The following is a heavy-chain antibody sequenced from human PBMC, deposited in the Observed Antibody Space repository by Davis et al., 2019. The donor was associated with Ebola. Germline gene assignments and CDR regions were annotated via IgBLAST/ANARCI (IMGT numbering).Heavy chain of an antibody. CDR2: IKSKTDGGTT. CDR1: GFSFSNAW. CDR3: TTAPLGYCSGGNCYISGDSDC. Sequence: PGGSLRLSCAASGFSFSNAWMSWVRQAPGKGLEWVGRIKSKTDGGTTDYAAPVKGRFTISRDDSKNTLFLQMNSLKTEDSAVYYCTTAPLGYCSGGNCYISGDSDCWGQGTLVTVSS. D-gene: IGHD2-15*01. V-gene: IGHV3-15*01. J-gene: IGHJ4*02.